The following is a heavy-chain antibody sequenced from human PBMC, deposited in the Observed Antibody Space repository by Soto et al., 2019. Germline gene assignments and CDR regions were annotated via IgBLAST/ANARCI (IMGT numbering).Heavy chain of an antibody. D-gene: IGHD1-26*01. V-gene: IGHV3-7*01. J-gene: IGHJ4*02. CDR3: ARESAVGAIDY. CDR2: INQDGSEK. Sequence: GGSLRLSCAASGFTFSSYWMSWVRQAPGKGLEWVANINQDGSEKYYVDSVKGRFTISRDNAKNSLYLQMNSLRAEDTAVYHCARESAVGAIDYWGQGTLVTVSS. CDR1: GFTFSSYW.